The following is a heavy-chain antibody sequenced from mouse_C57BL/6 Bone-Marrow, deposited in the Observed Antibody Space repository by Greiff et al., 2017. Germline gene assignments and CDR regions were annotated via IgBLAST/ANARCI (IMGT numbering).Heavy chain of an antibody. CDR2: IYPRSGNT. Sequence: QVQLQQSGAELARPGASVKLSCKASGYTFTSYGISWVKQRTGQGIEWIGEIYPRSGNTYYNEKFKGKATLTADKSSSTAYMELRSLTSEDSAVYFCAPIALYFDYWGQGTLVTVSA. CDR1: GYTFTSYG. CDR3: APIALYFDY. D-gene: IGHD2-4*01. J-gene: IGHJ3*01. V-gene: IGHV1-81*01.